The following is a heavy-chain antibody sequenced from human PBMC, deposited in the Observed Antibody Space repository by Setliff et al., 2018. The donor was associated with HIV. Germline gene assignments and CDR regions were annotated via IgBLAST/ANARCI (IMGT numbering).Heavy chain of an antibody. V-gene: IGHV4-39*01. CDR2: FHFSGST. CDR1: GASMRGTNYY. D-gene: IGHD3-3*01. J-gene: IGHJ4*02. CDR3: ARPSLGIGGGSKFDS. Sequence: PSETLSLTCTVSGASMRGTNYYWGWVRQPPGKGLEWIGNFHFSGSTYYNPSLKSRATISVDPSQNQFSLRLISVTAADAAIYYCARPSLGIGGGSKFDSWGQGIRVTVSS.